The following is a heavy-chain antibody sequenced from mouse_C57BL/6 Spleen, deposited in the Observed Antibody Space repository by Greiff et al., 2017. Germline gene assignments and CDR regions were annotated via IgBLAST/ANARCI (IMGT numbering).Heavy chain of an antibody. Sequence: EVKLVESGGGLVKPGGSLKLSCAASGFTFSSYAMSWVRQTPEKRLEWVATISDGGSYTYYPDNVKGRFTISRDNAKNNLYLHMSHLKSEDTAMYYCARDREEYFDVWGTGTTVTVSS. CDR3: ARDREEYFDV. CDR1: GFTFSSYA. V-gene: IGHV5-4*01. J-gene: IGHJ1*03. CDR2: ISDGGSYT.